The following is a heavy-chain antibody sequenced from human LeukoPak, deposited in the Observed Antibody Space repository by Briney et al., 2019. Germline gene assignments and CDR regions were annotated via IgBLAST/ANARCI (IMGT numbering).Heavy chain of an antibody. CDR3: AKPISGGLAVSADWFDP. CDR2: INANGINI. CDR1: GYAFNFYA. J-gene: IGHJ5*02. D-gene: IGHD6-19*01. V-gene: IGHV3-23*01. Sequence: AGGSLRLSCAASGYAFNFYAMSWVRQAPGKGLQWVSTINANGINIYYADSVRGRFTISRDNSKDTLYLQLNSLSAEDTAIYFCAKPISGGLAVSADWFDPCGQGTLVIVSS.